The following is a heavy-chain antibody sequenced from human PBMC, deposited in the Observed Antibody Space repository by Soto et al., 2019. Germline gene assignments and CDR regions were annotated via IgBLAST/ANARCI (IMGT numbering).Heavy chain of an antibody. CDR3: ARHSYGFDI. D-gene: IGHD4-4*01. V-gene: IGHV3-33*01. CDR1: GFTFSSYG. J-gene: IGHJ3*02. CDR2: IWYDGSNK. Sequence: GGSLRLSCAASGFTFSSYGMHWVRQAPGKGLEWVAVIWYDGSNKYYADSVKGRFTISRDNSKNTLSLQMNSLRAEDTAVYYCARHSYGFDIWGQGTMVTVSS.